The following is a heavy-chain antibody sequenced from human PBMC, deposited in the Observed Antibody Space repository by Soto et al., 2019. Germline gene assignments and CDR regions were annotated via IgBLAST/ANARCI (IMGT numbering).Heavy chain of an antibody. CDR1: GYSFISYG. CDR3: ASDYMRGRDY. CDR2: INAVNGDT. D-gene: IGHD3-10*01. V-gene: IGHV1-3*01. Sequence: QIQLVQSGAEVKKPGASVNISCKASGYSFISYGMCWVRQAPGQRLEWMGWINAVNGDTKYSQKFQGRVTIIRDTSASTDYMELRSLRGDDTAVYYCASDYMRGRDYWGQGTLVTVSS. J-gene: IGHJ4*02.